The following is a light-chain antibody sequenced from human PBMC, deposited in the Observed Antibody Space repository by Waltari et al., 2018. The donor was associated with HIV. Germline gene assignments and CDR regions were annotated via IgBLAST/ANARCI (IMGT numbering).Light chain of an antibody. CDR2: SNN. J-gene: IGLJ3*02. CDR1: RSNIGSNT. CDR3: TTWDDSLNVLV. V-gene: IGLV1-44*01. Sequence: QSVLTPPPSASGTPGQTVTISCSGSRSNIGSNTVNWYQHLPGTAPKLLIYSNNVRPSGVPDRFSGFKSGTSASLAISGLQSQDEADYYCTTWDDSLNVLVFGGGTEVTVL.